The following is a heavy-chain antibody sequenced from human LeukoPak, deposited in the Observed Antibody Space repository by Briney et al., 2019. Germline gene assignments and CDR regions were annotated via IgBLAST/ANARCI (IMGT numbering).Heavy chain of an antibody. CDR1: GFTFSSYS. D-gene: IGHD4-17*01. CDR3: ARGTASITVTTLVWYFDL. V-gene: IGHV3-48*01. J-gene: IGHJ2*01. CDR2: IRSSSSTI. Sequence: GGSLRLSCAASGFTFSSYSMNWVRQAPGKGLEWVSYIRSSSSTIYYADSVKGRFTISRDNAKNSLYLQMNSLRAEDTAVYYCARGTASITVTTLVWYFDLWGRGTLVTVSS.